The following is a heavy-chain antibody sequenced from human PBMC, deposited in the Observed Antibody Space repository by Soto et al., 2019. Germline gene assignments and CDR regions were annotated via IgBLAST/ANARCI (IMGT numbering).Heavy chain of an antibody. CDR2: ISYDGSNK. Sequence: QVQLVESGGGVVQPGRSLRLSCAASGFTFSSYGMHWVRQAPGKGLEWVAVISYDGSNKYYADSVKGRFTISRDNSKNTLYPQMNSLRAEDTAVYYCANEDRRGDYYGSGSYRNYYYYYGMDVWGQGTTVTVSS. CDR1: GFTFSSYG. V-gene: IGHV3-30*18. J-gene: IGHJ6*02. CDR3: ANEDRRGDYYGSGSYRNYYYYYGMDV. D-gene: IGHD3-10*01.